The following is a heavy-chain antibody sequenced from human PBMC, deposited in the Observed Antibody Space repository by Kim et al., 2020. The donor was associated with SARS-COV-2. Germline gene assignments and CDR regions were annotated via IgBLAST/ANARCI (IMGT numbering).Heavy chain of an antibody. CDR3: ARDYPYGGNSVHYYGMDV. J-gene: IGHJ6*02. CDR2: ISAYNGNT. D-gene: IGHD2-21*02. Sequence: ASVKVSCKASGYTFTSYGISWVRQAPGQGLEWMGWISAYNGNTNYAQKLQGRVTMTTDTSTSTAYMELRSLRSDDTAVYYCARDYPYGGNSVHYYGMDVWGQGTTVTFSS. CDR1: GYTFTSYG. V-gene: IGHV1-18*01.